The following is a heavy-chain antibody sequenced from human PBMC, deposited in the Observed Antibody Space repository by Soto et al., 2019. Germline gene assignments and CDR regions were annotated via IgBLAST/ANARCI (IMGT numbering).Heavy chain of an antibody. Sequence: KVSCKASGGSLSTNPISWVRQAPGQGLEWMGGTGSGTGPGNHAQKFQGRLTVTADKSTSTVYMELTNLSSEDTAVYYCARRDSGGFYRFFDSWGQGTLVTVSS. J-gene: IGHJ4*02. D-gene: IGHD2-15*01. V-gene: IGHV1-69*06. CDR2: TGSGTGPG. CDR1: GGSLSTNP. CDR3: ARRDSGGFYRFFDS.